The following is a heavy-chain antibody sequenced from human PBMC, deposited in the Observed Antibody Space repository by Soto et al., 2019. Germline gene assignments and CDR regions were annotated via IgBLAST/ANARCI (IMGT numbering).Heavy chain of an antibody. J-gene: IGHJ5*02. V-gene: IGHV4-34*01. CDR2: INHSGST. CDR3: ARDRQLTSYNWFDP. Sequence: ETLSLTCAVYGGSFSGYYWSWIRQPPGKGLEWIGEINHSGSTNYNPSLKSRVTISVDTSKNQFSLKLSSVTAADTAVYYCARDRQLTSYNWFDPWGQGTLVTVSS. CDR1: GGSFSGYY. D-gene: IGHD6-13*01.